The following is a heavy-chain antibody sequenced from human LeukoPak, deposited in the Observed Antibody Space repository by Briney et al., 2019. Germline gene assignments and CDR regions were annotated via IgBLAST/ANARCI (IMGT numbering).Heavy chain of an antibody. V-gene: IGHV3-7*01. J-gene: IGHJ4*02. Sequence: GGSLRLSCAASGFTYSSYWMSWVRQAPGKGLEWVANIKEDGSEKYYVDSVKGRFTISRDNAKNSLYLQINSLRAEDTAVHYCARDYNWGLDYWGQGTLVTVSS. CDR1: GFTYSSYW. CDR3: ARDYNWGLDY. D-gene: IGHD1-1*01. CDR2: IKEDGSEK.